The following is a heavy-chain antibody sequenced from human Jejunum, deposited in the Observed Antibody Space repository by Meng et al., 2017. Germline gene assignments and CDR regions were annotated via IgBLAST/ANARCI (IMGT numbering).Heavy chain of an antibody. CDR3: ARSGKTTVNYLD. CDR2: ISHSGST. D-gene: IGHD4-11*01. J-gene: IGHJ4*02. Sequence: QVQLQQWGAGLLKPSETLSLTCDVYSGSFSGYYWSWVRQPPGKGLEWTGEISHSGSTNYNPSLKSRVTISVDTSKSQFSLKLSSVTAADTAVYYCARSGKTTVNYLDWGQGTQVTVSS. CDR1: SGSFSGYY. V-gene: IGHV4-34*02.